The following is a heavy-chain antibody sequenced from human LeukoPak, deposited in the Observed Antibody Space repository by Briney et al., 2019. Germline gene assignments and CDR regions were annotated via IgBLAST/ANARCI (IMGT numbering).Heavy chain of an antibody. D-gene: IGHD4-11*01. CDR2: IRSGGDPI. J-gene: IGHJ4*02. V-gene: IGHV3-48*04. CDR1: GFTFRSYR. Sequence: PGGSLRLSRVASGFTFRSYRMNWVRQPPGKGLELVSSIRSGGDPIYYAASVQGRFTVSRDNAKNSVFLQMNSLRAEDTAVYYCARGGNDFNDYRGFDYWGQGTLLAVSS. CDR3: ARGGNDFNDYRGFDY.